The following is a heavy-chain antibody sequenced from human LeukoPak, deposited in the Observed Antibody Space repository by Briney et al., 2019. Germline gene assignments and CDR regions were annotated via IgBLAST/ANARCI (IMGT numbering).Heavy chain of an antibody. CDR1: GYTFTSYG. CDR3: AREREIVVVVAATHYYYGMDV. CDR2: ISSYNGNT. D-gene: IGHD2-15*01. Sequence: RGASVKVSCKASGYTFTSYGISWVRQAPGQGLEWMGWISSYNGNTNYAQKLQGRVTMTTDTSTSTAYMELRSLRSDDTAVYYCAREREIVVVVAATHYYYGMDVWGHGTTVTVSS. V-gene: IGHV1-18*01. J-gene: IGHJ6*02.